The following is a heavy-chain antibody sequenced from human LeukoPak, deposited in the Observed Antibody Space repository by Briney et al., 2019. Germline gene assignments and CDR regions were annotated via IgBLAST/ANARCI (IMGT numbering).Heavy chain of an antibody. V-gene: IGHV3-64*01. J-gene: IGHJ4*02. D-gene: IGHD3-10*01. CDR1: GFTFSSYA. CDR2: ISSNGGST. CDR3: ARRGPASWFGELQGFDY. Sequence: GGSLRLSCTATGFTFSSYAMHWVRQAPGKGLEYVSAISSNGGSTYYANSVKDRFTISRDNSKNTLYLQMGSLRAEDMAVYYCARRGPASWFGELQGFDYWGQGTLVTVSS.